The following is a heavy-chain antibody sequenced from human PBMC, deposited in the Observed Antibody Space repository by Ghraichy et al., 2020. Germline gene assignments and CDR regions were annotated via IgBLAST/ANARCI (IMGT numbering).Heavy chain of an antibody. J-gene: IGHJ4*02. CDR2: IGGSNGIT. CDR1: GFTFSSYA. V-gene: IGHV3-23*01. CDR3: AKRHSSDWFYFDY. D-gene: IGHD6-19*01. Sequence: SCAASGFTFSSYAMSWVRQAPGKGLEWVSTIGGSNGITYYADSVKGRFTISRDNSKNTLYVQMNSLRAEDTAIYYCAKRHSSDWFYFDYWGQGTLVTVSS.